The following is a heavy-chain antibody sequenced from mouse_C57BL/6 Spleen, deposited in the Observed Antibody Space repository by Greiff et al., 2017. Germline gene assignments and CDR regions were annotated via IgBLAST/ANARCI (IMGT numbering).Heavy chain of an antibody. Sequence: DVKLVESGGGLVKPGGSLKLSCAASGFTFSSYAMSWVRQTPEKRLEWVATISDGGSYTYYPDNVKGRFTISRDNAKSNLYLQMSHLKSEDTAMYYCARDYDYSAWFAYWGQGTLVTVSA. CDR3: ARDYDYSAWFAY. J-gene: IGHJ3*01. D-gene: IGHD2-4*01. CDR2: ISDGGSYT. CDR1: GFTFSSYA. V-gene: IGHV5-4*01.